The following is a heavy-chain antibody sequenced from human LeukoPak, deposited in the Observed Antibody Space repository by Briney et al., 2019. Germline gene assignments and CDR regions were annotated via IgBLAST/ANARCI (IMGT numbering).Heavy chain of an antibody. CDR2: ISSSSNYI. D-gene: IGHD1-26*01. Sequence: PGGSLRLSCAASGFTFSSYGMTWVRLAPGKGLEWVSSISSSSNYIYYADSVKGRFTISRDNSKNTLYLQMNSLRAEDTAVYSCARDNSGSYYYFDYWGQGTLVTVSS. V-gene: IGHV3-21*01. J-gene: IGHJ4*02. CDR3: ARDNSGSYYYFDY. CDR1: GFTFSSYG.